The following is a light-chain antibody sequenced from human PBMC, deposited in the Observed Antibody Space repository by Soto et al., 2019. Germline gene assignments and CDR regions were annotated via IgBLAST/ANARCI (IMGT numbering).Light chain of an antibody. Sequence: DIQMTQSPSSLSASVGDRVTITCRPSRGIGNALAWYQQKPGTVPKLLIHSASTLQSGVPSRFSGSGSGTDSTLTISSLQPEDVASYYCQKYDSAPTFGPGTKVDIK. CDR1: RGIGNA. J-gene: IGKJ1*01. V-gene: IGKV1-27*01. CDR2: SAS. CDR3: QKYDSAPT.